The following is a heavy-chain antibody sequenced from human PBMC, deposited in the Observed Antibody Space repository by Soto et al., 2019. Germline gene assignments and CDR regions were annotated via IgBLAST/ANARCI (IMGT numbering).Heavy chain of an antibody. D-gene: IGHD3-22*01. CDR3: AMYYYDSSGYSNWFDP. J-gene: IGHJ5*02. CDR2: IIPILGIA. V-gene: IGHV1-69*02. Sequence: QVQLVQSGAEVKKPGSSVKVSCKASGGTFSSYTISWVRQAPGQGLEWMGRIIPILGIANYAQKFQGRVTITADKSTSTAYMELSRLRSEDTAVYYCAMYYYDSSGYSNWFDPWGQGTLVTVSS. CDR1: GGTFSSYT.